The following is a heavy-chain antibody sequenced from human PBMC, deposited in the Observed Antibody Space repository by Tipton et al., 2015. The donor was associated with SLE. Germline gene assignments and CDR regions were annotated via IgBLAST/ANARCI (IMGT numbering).Heavy chain of an antibody. CDR3: ARDVPRAAAGTGFDY. V-gene: IGHV3-7*01. J-gene: IGHJ4*02. Sequence: VQLVQSGGGLVKPGGSLRLSCAASGFTFSSYSMNWVRQAPGKGLEWVANIKQDGSEKYYVDSVKGRFTISRDNAKNSLYLQMNSLRAEDTAVYYCARDVPRAAAGTGFDYWGQGTLVTVSS. D-gene: IGHD6-13*01. CDR1: GFTFSSYS. CDR2: IKQDGSEK.